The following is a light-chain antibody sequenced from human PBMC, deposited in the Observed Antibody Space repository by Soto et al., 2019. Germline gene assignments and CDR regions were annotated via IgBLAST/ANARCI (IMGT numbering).Light chain of an antibody. CDR1: SSNIGSHT. CDR2: SNT. J-gene: IGLJ2*01. V-gene: IGLV1-44*01. Sequence: QSVLTQPPSAAGTPGQTIAISCSGGSSNIGSHTVNWYQQLPGTAPRLLIYSNTQRPSGVPDRFSGSKSVTSASLAISGLQSEYECDYYCAAWDDSLNGVVFGGGTKVTVL. CDR3: AAWDDSLNGVV.